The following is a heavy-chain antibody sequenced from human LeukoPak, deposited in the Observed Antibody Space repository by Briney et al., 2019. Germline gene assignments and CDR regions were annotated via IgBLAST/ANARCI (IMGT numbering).Heavy chain of an antibody. Sequence: SVKVSCKASGGTFSSYGISRVRQAPGQGLEWMGRIIPILDITNYAQKFQGRVTITADKSTSTAYMELSSLRSEDTAVYFCARGFGSSTSYVSDFDFWGQGTLVTVSS. V-gene: IGHV1-69*04. CDR3: ARGFGSSTSYVSDFDF. CDR1: GGTFSSYG. CDR2: IIPILDIT. J-gene: IGHJ4*02. D-gene: IGHD3-16*01.